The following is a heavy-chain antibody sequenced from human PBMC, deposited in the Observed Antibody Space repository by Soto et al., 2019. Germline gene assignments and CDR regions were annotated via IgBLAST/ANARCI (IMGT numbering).Heavy chain of an antibody. J-gene: IGHJ6*02. CDR1: GFTFSGYS. CDR3: ARGDGNYYYYGMDV. V-gene: IGHV3-21*04. CDR2: ISSSSNYI. Sequence: EVQLAGSGGGLVKPGGSLRLSCAASGFTFSGYSMNWVRQAPGKGLEWVSSISSSSNYIYYADSVKGRFTISRDNAKNSLYLQMNSLRAEDTAVYYCARGDGNYYYYGMDVWGQGTTVTVSS.